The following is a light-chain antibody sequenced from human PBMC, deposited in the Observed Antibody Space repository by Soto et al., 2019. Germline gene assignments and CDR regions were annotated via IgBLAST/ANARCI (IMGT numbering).Light chain of an antibody. J-gene: IGLJ2*01. CDR1: SSNIGNNY. CDR3: ATWDGSLPGEV. Sequence: QSVLTQSPSVSVAPGQTVTISCSGSSSNIGNNYVSWYQQLPGTAPKLLIYDNNKRPSGIPDRFSGSKSGTSGTLDITGLQTGDEDDYYCATWDGSLPGEVFGGGTKLTVL. CDR2: DNN. V-gene: IGLV1-51*01.